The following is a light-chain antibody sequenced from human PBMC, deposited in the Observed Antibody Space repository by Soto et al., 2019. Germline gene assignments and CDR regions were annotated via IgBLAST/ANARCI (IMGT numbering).Light chain of an antibody. Sequence: DIQMTQSPSTLSASLGDRVTITCRASQSISTWLAWYQQKPGKAPKLLIYRASSLQSGVPSRFSGSGSGTEFTLTVSSLHPDDFATYYCQQYNSYSRTFGQGTKVDIK. CDR3: QQYNSYSRT. CDR1: QSISTW. V-gene: IGKV1-5*03. J-gene: IGKJ1*01. CDR2: RAS.